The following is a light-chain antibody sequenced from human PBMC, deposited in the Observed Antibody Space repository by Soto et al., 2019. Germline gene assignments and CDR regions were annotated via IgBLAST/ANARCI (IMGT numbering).Light chain of an antibody. CDR3: SSYTRSSFYV. CDR1: SSDVGGYNY. CDR2: DVS. J-gene: IGLJ1*01. Sequence: QSALTQPASVSGSPGQSITISCTGTSSDVGGYNYVSWYQQHPGKAPKLMIYDVSNRPSGVSNRFSGSKSGNTASLTISGLQAEDEADYYCSSYTRSSFYVFGTGTQVTVL. V-gene: IGLV2-14*01.